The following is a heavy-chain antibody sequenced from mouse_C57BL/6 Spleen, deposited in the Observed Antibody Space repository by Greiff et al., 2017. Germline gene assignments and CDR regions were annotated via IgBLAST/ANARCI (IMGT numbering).Heavy chain of an antibody. CDR2: ISYDGSN. J-gene: IGHJ1*03. CDR1: GYSITSGYY. V-gene: IGHV3-6*01. CDR3: ARVGDYGSWYFDV. D-gene: IGHD2-4*01. Sequence: DVQLQESGPGLVKPSQSLSLTCSVTGYSITSGYYWNWIRQFPGNKLEWMGYISYDGSNNYNPSLKNRISITRDTAKNQFFLKLNSVTTEDTATYYCARVGDYGSWYFDVWGTGTTVTVSS.